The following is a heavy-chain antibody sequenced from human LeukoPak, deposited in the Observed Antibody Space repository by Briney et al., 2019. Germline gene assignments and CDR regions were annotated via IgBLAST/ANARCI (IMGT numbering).Heavy chain of an antibody. CDR1: GFAFGTYS. J-gene: IGHJ3*02. Sequence: PGGSLSLSCAASGFAFGTYSMNWVRQAPGKGLEWVSSVSTAGSFIYYADSVKGRFTISRDNAQNSLFLQMRSLRADDTAVYYCARDVSYDSSGDAFDIWGQGTMVTVSS. V-gene: IGHV3-21*01. CDR3: ARDVSYDSSGDAFDI. CDR2: VSTAGSFI. D-gene: IGHD3-22*01.